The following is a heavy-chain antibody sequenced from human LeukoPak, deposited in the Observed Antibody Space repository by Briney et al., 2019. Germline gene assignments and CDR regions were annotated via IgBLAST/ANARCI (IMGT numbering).Heavy chain of an antibody. J-gene: IGHJ4*02. CDR3: AKVPDSRIVVVVDALFDY. Sequence: PGGSLRLSCAASGFTFRTSAMYWVRQAPGKGLEWVAVISYDENNDYYADSVKGRFTISRDNSKKTLYLQMNSLRAEDTAVYYCAKVPDSRIVVVVDALFDYWGQGTLVTVSS. CDR2: ISYDENND. V-gene: IGHV3-30*04. D-gene: IGHD2-15*01. CDR1: GFTFRTSA.